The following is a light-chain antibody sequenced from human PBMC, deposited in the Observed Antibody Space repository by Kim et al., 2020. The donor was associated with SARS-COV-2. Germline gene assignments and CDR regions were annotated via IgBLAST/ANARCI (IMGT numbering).Light chain of an antibody. CDR2: RAS. CDR1: QSVSSSY. V-gene: IGKV3-20*01. CDR3: QQYAGSPFT. Sequence: EIVLTQSPGTLSLSPGERATLSCRASQSVSSSYLAWYQQIPGQAPRLLIYRASSRATGIPDRFSGSGSGTDFTLTISRLEPEDFAMYYCQQYAGSPFTFGPGTKVDIK. J-gene: IGKJ3*01.